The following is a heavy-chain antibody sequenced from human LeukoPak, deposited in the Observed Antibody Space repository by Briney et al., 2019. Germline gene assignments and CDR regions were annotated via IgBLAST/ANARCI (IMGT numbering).Heavy chain of an antibody. CDR1: GFTFSSYE. CDR2: ISSSGSTI. CDR3: AELGITMIGGV. D-gene: IGHD3-10*02. Sequence: GGSLRLSCAASGFTFSSYEMNWVRQAPGKGLEWVSYISSSGSTIYYADSMKGRFTISRDNAKNSLYLQMNSLRAEDTAVYYCAELGITMIGGVWGKGTTVSISS. J-gene: IGHJ6*04. V-gene: IGHV3-48*03.